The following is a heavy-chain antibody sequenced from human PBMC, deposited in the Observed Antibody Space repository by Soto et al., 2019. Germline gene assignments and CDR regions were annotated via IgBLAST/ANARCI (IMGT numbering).Heavy chain of an antibody. CDR3: ATEPLWFGELLGDY. CDR1: GFTFSSYS. V-gene: IGHV3-21*01. D-gene: IGHD3-10*01. Sequence: EVQLVESGGGLVKPGGSLRLSCAASGFTFSSYSMNWVRQAPGKGLEWVSSISSSSSYIYYADSVKGRFTISRDNAKNSLYLQMNSLRAEDTAVYYCATEPLWFGELLGDYWGQGTLVTVSS. J-gene: IGHJ4*02. CDR2: ISSSSSYI.